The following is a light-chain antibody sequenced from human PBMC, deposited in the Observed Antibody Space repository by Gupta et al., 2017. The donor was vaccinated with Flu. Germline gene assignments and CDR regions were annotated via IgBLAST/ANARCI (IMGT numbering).Light chain of an antibody. CDR2: EVS. CDR1: SSDVGSYNY. V-gene: IGLV2-8*01. Sequence: SSDVGSYNYVSWHQQHPGKAPKLMMCEVSKRPSGVPDRFSGSKSGNTASLTVSGLQAEDEADYYCVSYAGSNRHLVFGGGTKLTVL. J-gene: IGLJ2*01. CDR3: VSYAGSNRHLV.